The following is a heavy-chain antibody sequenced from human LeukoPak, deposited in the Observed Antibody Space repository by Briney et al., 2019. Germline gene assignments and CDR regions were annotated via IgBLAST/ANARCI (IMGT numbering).Heavy chain of an antibody. CDR2: IYHSGST. J-gene: IGHJ4*02. D-gene: IGHD5-12*01. CDR1: GYSISSGYY. V-gene: IGHV4-38-2*02. CDR3: ARVSAASGYGLFDY. Sequence: PSETLSLTCTVSGYSISSGYYWGWIRQPPGKGLEWIGSIYHSGSTYYNPSLKSRVTISVDTSKNQFSLKLSSVTAADTAVYYCARVSAASGYGLFDYWGQGTLVTVSS.